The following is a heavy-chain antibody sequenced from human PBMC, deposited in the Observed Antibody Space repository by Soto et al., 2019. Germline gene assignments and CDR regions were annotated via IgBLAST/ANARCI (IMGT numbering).Heavy chain of an antibody. CDR2: IRFDGSNI. CDR3: ARDGVGATTFWGYLDN. Sequence: QVLLVESGGGVVQPGRSLRLSCAASESIFRGHGMHWVRQAPGKGLEWVAIIRFDGSNINYADFVRGRFTLFRDNFKNMLYMEMNSLRVENTAVYYCARDGVGATTFWGYLDNWGQGTLVTVSS. V-gene: IGHV3-33*01. D-gene: IGHD7-27*01. CDR1: ESIFRGHG. J-gene: IGHJ4*02.